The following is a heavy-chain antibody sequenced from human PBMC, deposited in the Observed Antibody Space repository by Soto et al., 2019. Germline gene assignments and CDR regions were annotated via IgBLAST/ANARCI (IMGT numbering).Heavy chain of an antibody. J-gene: IGHJ4*02. D-gene: IGHD5-12*01. V-gene: IGHV3-33*01. CDR2: IWYDGSNK. CDR3: ARDGVATGTFDY. Sequence: QVQLVESGGGVVQPGRSLRLSCEASGFTFSSYGMHWVRQAPGKGLEWVAVIWYDGSNKYYADSVKGRFTISRDNSKNTLYLQMNSLRAEDTAVYYCARDGVATGTFDYWGQGTLVTVSS. CDR1: GFTFSSYG.